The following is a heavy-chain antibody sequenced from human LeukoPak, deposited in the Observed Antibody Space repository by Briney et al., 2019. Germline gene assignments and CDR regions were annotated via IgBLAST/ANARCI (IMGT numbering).Heavy chain of an antibody. CDR3: ARGASTWYEY. Sequence: PGGSLRLSCAASGFTFSTYWMHWVRQAPGKGLVWVSRIKGDGSSTSYADSVKGRFTISRDNANNTLYLQMNSLRAEDTATYYCARGASTWYEYWGQGTLVTVSS. CDR2: IKGDGSST. J-gene: IGHJ4*02. V-gene: IGHV3-74*01. CDR1: GFTFSTYW. D-gene: IGHD6-13*01.